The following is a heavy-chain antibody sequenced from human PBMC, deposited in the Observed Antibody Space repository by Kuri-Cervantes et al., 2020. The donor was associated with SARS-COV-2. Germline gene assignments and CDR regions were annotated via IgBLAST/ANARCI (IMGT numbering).Heavy chain of an antibody. D-gene: IGHD6-19*01. V-gene: IGHV3-23*01. J-gene: IGHJ6*02. CDR1: GLTPSSYA. CDR3: AKAWGGQWLASYYYYGMDV. CDR2: ISGSGGST. Sequence: GGSLRLSCAASGLTPSSYAMSWVRQAPGKGLEWVSAISGSGGSTYYADSVKGRFTISRDNSKNTLYLQMNSLIAEDTAVYYCAKAWGGQWLASYYYYGMDVWGQGTTVTVSS.